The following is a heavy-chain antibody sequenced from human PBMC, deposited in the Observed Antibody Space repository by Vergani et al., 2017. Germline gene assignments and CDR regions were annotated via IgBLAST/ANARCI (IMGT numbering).Heavy chain of an antibody. CDR1: GGSFSGYY. D-gene: IGHD6-13*01. J-gene: IGHJ5*02. Sequence: QVQLQQWGAGLLKPSETLSLTCAVYGGSFSGYYWSWIRQPPGKGLEWIGEINHSGSTNYNPSLKSRVTISVDTSKNQFSLKLSSVTAADTAVYYCARVCVRGRAAAGSAAFDPWGQGTLVTVSS. CDR3: ARVCVRGRAAAGSAAFDP. CDR2: INHSGST. V-gene: IGHV4-34*01.